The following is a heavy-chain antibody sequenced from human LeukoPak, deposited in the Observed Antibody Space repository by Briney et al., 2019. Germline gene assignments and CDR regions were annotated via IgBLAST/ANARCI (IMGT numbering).Heavy chain of an antibody. CDR3: AKDFALLGFCSGGTCHAGDY. Sequence: GGSLRLSCAASGFTFNNYGMHWVRQAPGKGLEWLAFIRYDGSNTYYADSVKGRFTISRDNSKNTLYMQMNSLRAEDTAVYYCAKDFALLGFCSGGTCHAGDYWGQGTLVTVSS. V-gene: IGHV3-30*02. D-gene: IGHD2-15*01. CDR2: IRYDGSNT. J-gene: IGHJ4*02. CDR1: GFTFNNYG.